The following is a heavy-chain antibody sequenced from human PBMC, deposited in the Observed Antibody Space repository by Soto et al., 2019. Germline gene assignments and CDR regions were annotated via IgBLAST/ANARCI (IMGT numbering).Heavy chain of an antibody. CDR1: GGSISSSSHY. D-gene: IGHD6-19*01. CDR3: VIRRSSGWYVNWFDP. CDR2: IYYSGST. V-gene: IGHV4-39*01. Sequence: PSGTLSVICTVSGGSISSSSHYWGWIRQPPGKGLEWIGSIYYSGSTYYNPSLKSRVTISVDTSKNQFSLKLSSVTAADTAVYYCVIRRSSGWYVNWFDPWG. J-gene: IGHJ5*02.